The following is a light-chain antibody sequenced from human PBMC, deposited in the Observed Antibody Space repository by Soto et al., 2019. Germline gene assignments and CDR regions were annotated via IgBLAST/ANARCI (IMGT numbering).Light chain of an antibody. Sequence: DIQMTQSPSSLSASVGDRVTITCRASQAIRNYLAWYQQEPGKVPKILIYAASTLQLGVTSRFSGSASGTDFTLTISSLQPEDVATYYCQQYFSAPDTFGQGTNVEIK. CDR2: AAS. J-gene: IGKJ1*01. V-gene: IGKV1-27*01. CDR1: QAIRNY. CDR3: QQYFSAPDT.